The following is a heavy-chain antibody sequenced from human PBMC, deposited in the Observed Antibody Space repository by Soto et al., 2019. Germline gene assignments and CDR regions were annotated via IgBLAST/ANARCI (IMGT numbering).Heavy chain of an antibody. CDR2: IIPIFGTA. CDR1: GGTFSSYA. CDR3: ARIRITMVRGVITPYYYGMDV. J-gene: IGHJ6*02. Sequence: SVKVSCKASGGTFSSYAISWVRQSAGQGLEWMGGIIPIFGTANYAQKFQGRVTITADESTSTAYTELSSLRSEDTAVYYCARIRITMVRGVITPYYYGMDVWGQGTTVTVSS. D-gene: IGHD3-10*01. V-gene: IGHV1-69*13.